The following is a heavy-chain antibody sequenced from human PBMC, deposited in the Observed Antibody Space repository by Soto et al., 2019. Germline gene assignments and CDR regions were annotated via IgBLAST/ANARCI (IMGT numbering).Heavy chain of an antibody. CDR1: VFTFSSYA. CDR3: EKSRYYDSSGDFYDY. J-gene: IGHJ4*02. Sequence: GGSLRLSCAASVFTFSSYAMSWVRQSPGKGLEWVSGIGGSGRTTYYADSVKGRFTISRDNSNNTLFLQMNSLRAEDTAVYYCEKSRYYDSSGDFYDYWGQGTLVTVSS. CDR2: IGGSGRTT. V-gene: IGHV3-23*01. D-gene: IGHD3-22*01.